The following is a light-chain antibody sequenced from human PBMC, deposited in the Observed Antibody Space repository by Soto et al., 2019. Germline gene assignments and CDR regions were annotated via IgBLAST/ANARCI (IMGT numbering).Light chain of an antibody. J-gene: IGKJ1*01. CDR2: GAS. CDR1: QSISSPY. Sequence: EIVLTQSPGTLSLSPGERATLSCRASQSISSPYLAWYQQKPGQAPRLLIDGASTRATGIPARFSGSGSGTDFTLTISSLQSEDFAVYYCQHRSNWPPTFGQGTKVDIK. CDR3: QHRSNWPPT. V-gene: IGKV3-11*01.